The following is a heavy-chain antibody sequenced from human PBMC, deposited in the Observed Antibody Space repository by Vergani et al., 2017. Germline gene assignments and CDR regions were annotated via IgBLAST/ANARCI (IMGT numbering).Heavy chain of an antibody. D-gene: IGHD2-15*01. V-gene: IGHV4-61*10. J-gene: IGHJ6*03. CDR2: IYYSGST. CDR3: ARIGLYCSGGSCYSKDYYYYYYMDV. Sequence: QVQLQESGPGLVKPSETLSLTCTVSGGSVSSGSYYWSWIRQPAGKGLEWIGYIYYSGSTNYNPSLKSRVTISVDTSKNQFSLKLSSVTAADTAVYYCARIGLYCSGGSCYSKDYYYYYYMDVWGKGP. CDR1: GGSVSSGSYY.